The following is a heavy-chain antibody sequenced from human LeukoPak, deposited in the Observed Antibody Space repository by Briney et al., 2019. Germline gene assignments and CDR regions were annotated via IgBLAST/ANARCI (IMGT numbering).Heavy chain of an antibody. D-gene: IGHD5-24*01. J-gene: IGHJ4*02. CDR3: TRVGYIDEGIDY. Sequence: GGSLRLSCAASGFTFSNAWMSWVRQAPGKGLEWVGRIKSKTDGGTTDYAAPVKGRFTISRDDSKNTLYLQMNSLRAEDTAIYYCTRVGYIDEGIDYWGQGTLVTVSS. CDR2: IKSKTDGGTT. CDR1: GFTFSNAW. V-gene: IGHV3-15*01.